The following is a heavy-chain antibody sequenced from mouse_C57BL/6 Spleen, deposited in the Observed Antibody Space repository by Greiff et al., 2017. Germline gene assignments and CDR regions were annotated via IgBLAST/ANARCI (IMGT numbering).Heavy chain of an antibody. CDR1: GYNFTSYW. V-gene: IGHV1-69*01. CDR3: ARFLYGAMDY. D-gene: IGHD1-1*02. Sequence: QVQLQQPGAELVMPGASVKLSCKASGYNFTSYWMHWVKQRPGQGLEWIGEIDPSDSYTTYNQTFKGKSTLTVDKSSSTAYMQLSSLTSEDSAVYYCARFLYGAMDYGGQGTSVTVSS. J-gene: IGHJ4*01. CDR2: IDPSDSYT.